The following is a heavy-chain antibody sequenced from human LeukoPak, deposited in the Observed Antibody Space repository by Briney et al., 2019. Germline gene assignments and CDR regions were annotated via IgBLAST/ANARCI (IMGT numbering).Heavy chain of an antibody. J-gene: IGHJ4*02. CDR2: INWNGGST. CDR3: ARDLSGVTGYTYGRGIDY. CDR1: GFTFDDYG. V-gene: IGHV3-20*04. Sequence: GGSLRLSCAASGFTFDDYGMSWVRQAPGKGLEWVSGINWNGGSTDYADSVKGRFTISRDNAKTSLYLQMNSLRAEDTAVYYCARDLSGVTGYTYGRGIDYWGQGTLVTVSS. D-gene: IGHD5-18*01.